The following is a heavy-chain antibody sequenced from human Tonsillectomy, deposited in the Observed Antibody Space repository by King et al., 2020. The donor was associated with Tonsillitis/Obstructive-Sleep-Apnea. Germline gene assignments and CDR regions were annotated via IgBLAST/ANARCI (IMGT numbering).Heavy chain of an antibody. J-gene: IGHJ4*02. CDR1: GGSISSTLYY. V-gene: IGHV4-39*01. Sequence: QLQESGPGLVKPSETLSLTCTVSGGSISSTLYYWGWIRQPPGKGLEWIGSMYYSGTTYYNPSLKSRVTISVATSKIQSSLKLSSVTAADTAVYYCARHYYAGSGTYRPFDYWGQGTLVTVSS. CDR3: ARHYYAGSGTYRPFDY. D-gene: IGHD3-10*01. CDR2: MYYSGTT.